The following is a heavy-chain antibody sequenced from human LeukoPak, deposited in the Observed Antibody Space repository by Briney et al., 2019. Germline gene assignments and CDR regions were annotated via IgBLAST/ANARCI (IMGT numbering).Heavy chain of an antibody. J-gene: IGHJ3*01. D-gene: IGHD3-22*01. V-gene: IGHV4-39*07. Sequence: SETLSLTCTVSGGSISSSSYYWGWIRRPPGKGLEWIGSIYYSGSTYYNPSLKSRVTISVDTSKNQFSLKLSSVTAADTAVYYCARHRGYVGAFDVWGRGTMVTVSS. CDR3: ARHRGYVGAFDV. CDR2: IYYSGST. CDR1: GGSISSSSYY.